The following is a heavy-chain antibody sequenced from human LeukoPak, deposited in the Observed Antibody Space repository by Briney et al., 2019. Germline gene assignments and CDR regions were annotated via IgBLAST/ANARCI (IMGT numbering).Heavy chain of an antibody. CDR1: GFTFSSYG. V-gene: IGHV3-30*18. Sequence: GRSLRLSCAASGFTFSSYGMHWVRQAPGKGLEWVAIISHDGSNKYYADSVKGRFTISRDNSKNSLYLQMNSPRAEDTAVYYCAKDGLSGSAQQYFFDYWGQGSLVIVSS. J-gene: IGHJ4*02. D-gene: IGHD3-22*01. CDR3: AKDGLSGSAQQYFFDY. CDR2: ISHDGSNK.